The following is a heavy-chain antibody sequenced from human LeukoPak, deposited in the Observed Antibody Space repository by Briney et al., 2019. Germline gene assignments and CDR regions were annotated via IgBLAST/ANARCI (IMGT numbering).Heavy chain of an antibody. D-gene: IGHD3-10*01. Sequence: GAALQISCKGSGYSFTGYWISWGRQMPGKGRGWMGRIDPSDSYTNYSPSFQGHVTISADKSISTAYLQWSSLKASDTAMYYCARQDYYGSGSYYDYWGQGTLVTVSS. CDR3: ARQDYYGSGSYYDY. J-gene: IGHJ4*02. CDR1: GYSFTGYW. V-gene: IGHV5-10-1*01. CDR2: IDPSDSYT.